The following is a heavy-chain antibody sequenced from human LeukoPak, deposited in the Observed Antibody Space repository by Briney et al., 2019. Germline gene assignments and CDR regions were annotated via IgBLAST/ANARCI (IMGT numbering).Heavy chain of an antibody. V-gene: IGHV1-69*04. CDR3: ARDKVHYYDSSGYYPNSYYYYGVDV. CDR2: IIPILGIA. CDR1: GGTFSSYA. J-gene: IGHJ6*02. Sequence: SVKVSCKASGGTFSSYAISWVRQAPGQGLEWMGRIIPILGIANYAQKFQGRVTITADKSTSTAYMELSSLRSEDTAVYYCARDKVHYYDSSGYYPNSYYYYGVDVWGQGTTVTVSS. D-gene: IGHD3-22*01.